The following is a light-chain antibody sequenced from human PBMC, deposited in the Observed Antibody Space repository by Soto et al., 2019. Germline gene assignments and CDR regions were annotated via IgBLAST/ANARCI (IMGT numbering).Light chain of an antibody. V-gene: IGLV2-11*01. Sequence: QSALTQPRSVSGSPGQSITISCTGTTSDVGGYNYVSWYQQHPDKAPKLMIYDVNKRPSGVPDRFSGSKSGNTASLTISWLQAEDEADYYCCSYAGSYTWVFGGGTKLTVL. J-gene: IGLJ3*02. CDR3: CSYAGSYTWV. CDR1: TSDVGGYNY. CDR2: DVN.